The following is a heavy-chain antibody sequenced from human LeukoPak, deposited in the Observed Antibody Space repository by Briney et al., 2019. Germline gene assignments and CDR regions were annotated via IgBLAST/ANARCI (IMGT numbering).Heavy chain of an antibody. V-gene: IGHV3-74*01. CDR2: IDMEGSST. CDR3: ANSPAADFNY. CDR1: GFTFSKYW. Sequence: PGGSLTLSCVASGFTFSKYWMHWVRQARGKGLVWVSRIDMEGSSTIYADSVKGRFTISRDNAKNTLYLQMNILRAEDTAVYYCANSPAADFNYWGQGTLVTVSS. J-gene: IGHJ4*02. D-gene: IGHD2-2*01.